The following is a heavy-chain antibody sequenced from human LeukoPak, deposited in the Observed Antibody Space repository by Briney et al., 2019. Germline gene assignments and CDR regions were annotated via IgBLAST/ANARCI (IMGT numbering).Heavy chain of an antibody. CDR1: GGSISSSNW. J-gene: IGHJ5*02. CDR2: IYHSGST. V-gene: IGHV4-4*02. CDR3: ARVRDYYDSSGRNWFDP. Sequence: PSETLSLTCAVSGGSISSSNWWSWVRQPPGKGLEWIGEIYHSGSTNYNPSLKSRVTISVDKSKNQFSLKLSSVTAADTAVYYCARVRDYYDSSGRNWFDPWGQGTLVTVSS. D-gene: IGHD3-22*01.